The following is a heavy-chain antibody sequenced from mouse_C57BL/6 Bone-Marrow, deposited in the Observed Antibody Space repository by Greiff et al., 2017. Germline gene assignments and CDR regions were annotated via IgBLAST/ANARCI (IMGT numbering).Heavy chain of an antibody. CDR2: IHPNSGSN. CDR3: ARGYYGSSFAGFAY. J-gene: IGHJ3*01. CDR1: GYTFTSYW. Sequence: QVQLQQPGAELVKPGASVKLSCKASGYTFTSYWMHWVKQRPGQGLEWIGMIHPNSGSNNSNEKFKSKATLTVDKSSSTAYMQLSSLTSEDSAVYYCARGYYGSSFAGFAYWGQGTLVTVSA. V-gene: IGHV1-64*01. D-gene: IGHD1-1*01.